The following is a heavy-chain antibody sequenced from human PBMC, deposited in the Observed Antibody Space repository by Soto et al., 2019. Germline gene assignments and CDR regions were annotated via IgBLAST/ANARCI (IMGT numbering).Heavy chain of an antibody. V-gene: IGHV1-69*19. CDR2: ISPMFGAA. CDR1: GGTFNTYA. CDR3: AREVHVHTPAFVY. J-gene: IGHJ4*02. D-gene: IGHD3-10*02. Sequence: QVQLVQSGAEMKKPGSSVKVSCQSSGGTFNTYAMNWVRQAPGQGPEWMGDISPMFGAANYAPKFQGRVSITADESTGTSYMQLSSLTSEETALYFCAREVHVHTPAFVYWGQGTLVTVSS.